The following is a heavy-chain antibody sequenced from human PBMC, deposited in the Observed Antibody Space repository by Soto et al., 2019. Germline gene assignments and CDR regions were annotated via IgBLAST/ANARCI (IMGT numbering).Heavy chain of an antibody. CDR2: ISSSGYI. D-gene: IGHD2-15*01. J-gene: IGHJ6*02. CDR3: ASDCSGGSCYPGMDV. Sequence: GGSLRLSCADSGFNFNSYTINWVRQAPGKRLEWLSSISSSGYIFSTDSVRGRFTISRDNAKNSVYLQINSLRAEDTAVYFWASDCSGGSCYPGMDVWGQGTTVTVSS. CDR1: GFNFNSYT. V-gene: IGHV3-21*01.